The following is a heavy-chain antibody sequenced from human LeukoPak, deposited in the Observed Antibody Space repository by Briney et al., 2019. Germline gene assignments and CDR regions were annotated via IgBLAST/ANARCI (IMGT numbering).Heavy chain of an antibody. V-gene: IGHV3-48*03. J-gene: IGHJ3*02. CDR1: GFTFSSYE. Sequence: GGSLRLSCAASGFTFSSYEMNWVRQAPGKGLEWISYISSSSSTIYYADSVKGRFTISRDNAKKSLYLQMNSLRAEDTAVYYCARVSSSWKFGDAFDIWGQGTMVTVSS. CDR2: ISSSSSTI. D-gene: IGHD6-13*01. CDR3: ARVSSSWKFGDAFDI.